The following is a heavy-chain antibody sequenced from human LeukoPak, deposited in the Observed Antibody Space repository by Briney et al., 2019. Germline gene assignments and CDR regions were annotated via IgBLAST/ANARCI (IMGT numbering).Heavy chain of an antibody. CDR1: GFTFSSYS. V-gene: IGHV1-69*06. D-gene: IGHD3-3*01. J-gene: IGHJ5*02. Sequence: PGGSLRLSCAASGFTFSSYSISWVRQAPGQGLEWMGGIIPIFGTTNYAQTFQGRVTITADKSTSTAYMELSSLRSEDTAVYYCAGAGDNDFWSGSDGGDNWFDPWGQGTLVTVSS. CDR2: IIPIFGTT. CDR3: AGAGDNDFWSGSDGGDNWFDP.